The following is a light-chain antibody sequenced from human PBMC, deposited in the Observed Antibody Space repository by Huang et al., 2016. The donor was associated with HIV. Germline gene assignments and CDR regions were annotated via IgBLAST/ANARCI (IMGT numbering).Light chain of an antibody. CDR3: QQYGKSPRT. Sequence: EIVLTQSPGTLSFSPGERATLSCRASQSVSNSYLAWYQQKPGQAPRLLIYGASSRATGIPDRFSGSGSGTDFTLTISRLEPEDFAVYYCQQYGKSPRTFGQGTKLEIK. J-gene: IGKJ2*01. CDR1: QSVSNSY. CDR2: GAS. V-gene: IGKV3-20*01.